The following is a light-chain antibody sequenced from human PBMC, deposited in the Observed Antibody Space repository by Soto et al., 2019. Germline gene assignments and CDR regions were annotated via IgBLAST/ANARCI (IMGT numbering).Light chain of an antibody. CDR1: QSITKR. J-gene: IGKJ1*01. Sequence: GDRVTITCRASQSITKRLAWYQQKPGKAPKLLIYDASSLESGVPSRFSGSGSGPEFTLTISSLQPDDFATYYCQQYESYWTFGQGTKVDIK. V-gene: IGKV1-5*01. CDR2: DAS. CDR3: QQYESYWT.